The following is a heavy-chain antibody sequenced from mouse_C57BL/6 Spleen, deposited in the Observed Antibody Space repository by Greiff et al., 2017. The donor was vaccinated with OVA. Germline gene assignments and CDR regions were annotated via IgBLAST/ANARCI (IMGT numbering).Heavy chain of an antibody. Sequence: QVQLQQPGAELVKPGASVKMSCKASGYTFTSYWITWVKQRPGQGLEWIGDIYPGSGSTNYNEKFKSKATLTVDTSSSTAYMQLSSLTSEDSAVYYCARDGTTVVGFDYWGQGTTLTVSS. V-gene: IGHV1-55*01. CDR2: IYPGSGST. J-gene: IGHJ2*01. D-gene: IGHD1-1*01. CDR1: GYTFTSYW. CDR3: ARDGTTVVGFDY.